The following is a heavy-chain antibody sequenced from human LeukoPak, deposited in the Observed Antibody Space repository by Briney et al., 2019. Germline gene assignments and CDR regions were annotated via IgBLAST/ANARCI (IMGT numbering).Heavy chain of an antibody. CDR3: ARGGLPDYYYYYGMDV. V-gene: IGHV3-30-3*01. CDR1: GFTFSSYA. CDR2: ISYDGSNK. D-gene: IGHD3-16*01. Sequence: GGSLRLSCAASGFTFSSYAMHWVRQAPGKGLEWVAVISYDGSNKYYADSVKGRFTISRDNSKNTLYLQMNSLRAEDTAVYYCARGGLPDYYYYYGMDVWGQGTTVTVSS. J-gene: IGHJ6*02.